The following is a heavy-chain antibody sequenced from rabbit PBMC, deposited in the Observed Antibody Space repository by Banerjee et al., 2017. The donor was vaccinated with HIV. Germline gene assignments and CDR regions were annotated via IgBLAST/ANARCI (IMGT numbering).Heavy chain of an antibody. CDR1: GFSFSGNA. D-gene: IGHD6-1*01. V-gene: IGHV1S40*01. CDR3: AREYTYGAAYAL. CDR2: IYTGSGSA. J-gene: IGHJ4*01. Sequence: QSLEESGGDLVKPGASLTLTCTASGFSFSGNAMCWVRQAPGKGLEWIGCIYTGSGSAYYASWAKGRFTISKTSSTTVTLQMTSLTAADTATYFCAREYTYGAAYALWGPGTLVTVS.